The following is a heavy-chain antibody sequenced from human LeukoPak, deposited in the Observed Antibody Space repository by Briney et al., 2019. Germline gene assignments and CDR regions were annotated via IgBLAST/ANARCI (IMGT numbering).Heavy chain of an antibody. CDR3: ARLSTARGSFDY. CDR2: ISSSSSYI. D-gene: IGHD4-17*01. J-gene: IGHJ4*02. V-gene: IGHV3-21*01. CDR1: GFTFSSYS. Sequence: GSLRLSCAASGFTFSSYSMNWVRPAPGKGLELVSSISSSSSYIYYADSVKGRFTISRDNAKNSLYLQMNSLRAEDTAVYYCARLSTARGSFDYWGQGTLVTVSS.